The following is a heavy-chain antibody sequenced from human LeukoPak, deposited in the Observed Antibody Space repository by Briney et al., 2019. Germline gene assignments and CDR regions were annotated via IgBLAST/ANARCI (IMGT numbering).Heavy chain of an antibody. Sequence: GGSLRLFCAASRCTFSSYSMNWVRQAPGKGLEWVSSISSSSSYIYYADSVKGRFTISRDNAKNSLYLQMNSLRAEDTAVYYCARYDSSGYLDYWGQGTLVTVSS. CDR3: ARYDSSGYLDY. J-gene: IGHJ4*02. D-gene: IGHD3-22*01. CDR1: RCTFSSYS. V-gene: IGHV3-21*01. CDR2: ISSSSSYI.